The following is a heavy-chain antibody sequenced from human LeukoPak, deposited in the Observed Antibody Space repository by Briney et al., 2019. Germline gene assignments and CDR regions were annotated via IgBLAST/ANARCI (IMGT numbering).Heavy chain of an antibody. Sequence: PGGSLRLSCAASGFTFSSYAMSWVRQAPGKGLEWVSAISGSGGSTYYADSVKGRFTISRDNSKNTLYLQMNSLRAEDTAVYYSAKDRIVVVQATFDYWGQGTLVTVSS. CDR1: GFTFSSYA. CDR3: AKDRIVVVQATFDY. V-gene: IGHV3-23*01. J-gene: IGHJ4*02. CDR2: ISGSGGST. D-gene: IGHD2-2*01.